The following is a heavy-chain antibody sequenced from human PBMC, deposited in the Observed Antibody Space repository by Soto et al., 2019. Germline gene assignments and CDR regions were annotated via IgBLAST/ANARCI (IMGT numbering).Heavy chain of an antibody. CDR3: ARLSGYDAAGAADK. Sequence: QVQLQESGPGLVKASQTLSLTCTLSGASVSSAEHYWSWIRQPPGKGLEWIGYTYYSGGTYYNASLQRRVSISVDTSQNQFSLKLTSVTAEDTAVYYCARLSGYDAAGAADKWGPGILVSVSS. D-gene: IGHD5-12*01. J-gene: IGHJ4*02. CDR2: TYYSGGT. CDR1: GASVSSAEHY. V-gene: IGHV4-30-4*01.